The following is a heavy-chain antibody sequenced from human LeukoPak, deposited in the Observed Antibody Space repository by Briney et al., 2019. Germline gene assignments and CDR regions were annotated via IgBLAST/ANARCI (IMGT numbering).Heavy chain of an antibody. V-gene: IGHV4-59*08. CDR2: IYYSGST. CDR1: GGSISSYY. D-gene: IGHD5-24*01. Sequence: SETLSLTCTVSGGSISSYYWSWIRQPPGKGLEWIGYIYYSGSTNYNPSLKSRVTISVDTSKNQFSLKLSSVTAADTAVYYCARQGDGYNFDYWGQGTLVTVSS. J-gene: IGHJ4*02. CDR3: ARQGDGYNFDY.